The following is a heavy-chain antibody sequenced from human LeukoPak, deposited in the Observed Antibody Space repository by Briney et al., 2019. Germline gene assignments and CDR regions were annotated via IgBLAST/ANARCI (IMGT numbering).Heavy chain of an antibody. J-gene: IGHJ4*02. Sequence: GGSLRLSCAASGFTVSSNYMSWVRQAPGKGLEWVSVIYSGGRTYYADSVKGRFTISRDKSKNTLYLQMNSLRAEDTAMYYCARLRSPGDFDYWGQGTLVTVSS. CDR2: IYSGGRT. D-gene: IGHD1-26*01. CDR1: GFTVSSNY. V-gene: IGHV3-53*01. CDR3: ARLRSPGDFDY.